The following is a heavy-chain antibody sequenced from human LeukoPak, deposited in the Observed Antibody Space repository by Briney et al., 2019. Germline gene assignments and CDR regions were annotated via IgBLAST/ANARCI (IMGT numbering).Heavy chain of an antibody. Sequence: GGSLRLSCAASGFTFSRYSMNWVRQAPDKGLEWVAFIRYDGSNKYYADSVKGRFTISRDNSKNTLYLQMNSLRAEDTAVYYCAKDKRNAYYYDSSGSNWFDPSGQGTLVTVSS. CDR2: IRYDGSNK. D-gene: IGHD3-22*01. V-gene: IGHV3-30*02. CDR1: GFTFSRYS. J-gene: IGHJ5*02. CDR3: AKDKRNAYYYDSSGSNWFDP.